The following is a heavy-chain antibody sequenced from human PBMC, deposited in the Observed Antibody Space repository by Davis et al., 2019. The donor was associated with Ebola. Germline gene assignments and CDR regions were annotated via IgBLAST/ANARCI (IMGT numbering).Heavy chain of an antibody. Sequence: MPGGSLRLSCTVSGDSINTYYWSWIRQPPGKGLDWIGYIYYSGSTNYNPSLKSRVTISVDTSKNQFSLKLSSVTAADTAVYYCARQGFGELFDYWGQGTLVTVSS. D-gene: IGHD3-10*01. CDR1: GDSINTYY. CDR2: IYYSGST. CDR3: ARQGFGELFDY. J-gene: IGHJ4*02. V-gene: IGHV4-59*08.